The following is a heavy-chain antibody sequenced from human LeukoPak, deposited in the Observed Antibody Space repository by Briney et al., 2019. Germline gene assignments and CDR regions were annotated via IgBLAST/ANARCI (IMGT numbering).Heavy chain of an antibody. Sequence: PGGSLRLSCAASGFEFHIYAMSWVRQAPGKGLEWVSGTNDNGDNTNHADSVKGRFTISRDNSKNTLYLQMNSLRAEDTAVYYCARDDIYYDSAIDAFNIWGQGTMVTVSS. CDR2: TNDNGDNT. D-gene: IGHD3-22*01. CDR1: GFEFHIYA. CDR3: ARDDIYYDSAIDAFNI. V-gene: IGHV3-23*01. J-gene: IGHJ3*02.